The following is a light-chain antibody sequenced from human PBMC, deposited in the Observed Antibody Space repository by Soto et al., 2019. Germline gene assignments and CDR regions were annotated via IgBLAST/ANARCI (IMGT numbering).Light chain of an antibody. CDR2: DAS. Sequence: EVVVTQSPATLSVSTGERATLSCRASQSVSSNLAWYQQKPGQAPRLLIYDASNRATGIPARFSGSGSGTDFTLTISSLEPEDFAVYYCQQRSNWPPITFGQGTRLEI. CDR1: QSVSSN. CDR3: QQRSNWPPIT. V-gene: IGKV3-11*01. J-gene: IGKJ5*01.